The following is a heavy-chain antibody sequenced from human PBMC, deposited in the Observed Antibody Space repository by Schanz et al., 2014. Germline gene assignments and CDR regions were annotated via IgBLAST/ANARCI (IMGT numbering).Heavy chain of an antibody. CDR2: ISGSNGDT. Sequence: QVQLVQSGAEVRKPGASVKVSCKASGYTFISYGISWVRQAPGQGLEWLGWISGSNGDTKYTQKFQGRVTMTIDPYPNTAYMELRSTRSDDAAELYSARGAKFSMVRGVTIDACDYGMDVWGQGTPVTVSS. J-gene: IGHJ6*02. D-gene: IGHD3-10*01. V-gene: IGHV1-18*01. CDR3: ARGAKFSMVRGVTIDACDYGMDV. CDR1: GYTFISYG.